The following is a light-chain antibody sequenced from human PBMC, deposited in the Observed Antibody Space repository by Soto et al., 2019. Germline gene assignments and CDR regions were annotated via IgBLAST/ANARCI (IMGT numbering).Light chain of an antibody. J-gene: IGLJ2*01. Sequence: QSALTQPRSVSGSPGQSVTISCTGTSSDVGGYNYVSWYQQHPGKAPKLMIYDVSKRPSGVPDRFSGSKSGNTASLTISGLQAEDEAVYYCCSYAADYTLVFGGGTKLTVL. V-gene: IGLV2-11*01. CDR1: SSDVGGYNY. CDR2: DVS. CDR3: CSYAADYTLV.